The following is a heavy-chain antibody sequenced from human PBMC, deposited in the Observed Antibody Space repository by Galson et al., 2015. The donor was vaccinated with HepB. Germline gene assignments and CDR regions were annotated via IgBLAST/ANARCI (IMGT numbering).Heavy chain of an antibody. V-gene: IGHV6-1*01. CDR2: TYYRSKWSS. Sequence: CAISGDSVSSNGAAWNWIRQSPSRGLEWLGRTYYRSKWSSDYAASVKSRITINADTSKNQFSLQLNSVTPEDTAVYYCARGHYYDSTGAYYFDYWGQGTLVTVSS. D-gene: IGHD3-22*01. CDR1: GDSVSSNGAA. CDR3: ARGHYYDSTGAYYFDY. J-gene: IGHJ4*02.